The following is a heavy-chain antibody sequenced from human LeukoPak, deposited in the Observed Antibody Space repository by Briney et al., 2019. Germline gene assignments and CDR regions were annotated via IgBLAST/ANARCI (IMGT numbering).Heavy chain of an antibody. CDR1: GGTFSSYA. Sequence: GASVKVSCKASGGTFSSYAISWARQAPGQGLEWMGRIIPILGIANYAQKFQGRVTITADKSTSTAYMELSSLRSEDTAVYYCARVGLSRAYGLSQAFDYWGQGTLVTVSS. CDR2: IIPILGIA. CDR3: ARVGLSRAYGLSQAFDY. J-gene: IGHJ4*02. V-gene: IGHV1-69*04. D-gene: IGHD3-10*01.